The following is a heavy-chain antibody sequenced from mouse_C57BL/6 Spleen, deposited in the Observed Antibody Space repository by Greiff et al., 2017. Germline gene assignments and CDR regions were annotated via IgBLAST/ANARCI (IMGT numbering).Heavy chain of an antibody. CDR3: ARTFTTVVAGDYFDY. CDR2: IDPNSGGT. V-gene: IGHV1-72*01. CDR1: GYTFTSYW. Sequence: QVQLQQPGAELVKPGASVKLSCKASGYTFTSYWMHWVKQRPGRGLEWIGRIDPNSGGTKYNEKFKSKATLTVDKPSSTAYMQLSSLTSEDSAVYYCARTFTTVVAGDYFDYWGQGTTLTVSS. D-gene: IGHD1-1*01. J-gene: IGHJ2*01.